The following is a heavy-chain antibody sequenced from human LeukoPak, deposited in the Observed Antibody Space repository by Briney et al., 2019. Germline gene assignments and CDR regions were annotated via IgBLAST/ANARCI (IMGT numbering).Heavy chain of an antibody. D-gene: IGHD6-6*01. J-gene: IGHJ3*02. Sequence: SETLSLTCTVSGDSISSYYGSWIRQPAGKGLEWIGRIYTSGSTNHNPSLKSRVTMSVDTSKNQFSLKLSSVTAADTAVYYCARPYSSSPYDAFDIWGQGTMVTVSS. V-gene: IGHV4-4*07. CDR1: GDSISSYY. CDR3: ARPYSSSPYDAFDI. CDR2: IYTSGST.